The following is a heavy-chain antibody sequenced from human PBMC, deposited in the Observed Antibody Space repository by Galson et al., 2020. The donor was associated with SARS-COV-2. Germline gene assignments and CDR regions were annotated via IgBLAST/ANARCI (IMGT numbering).Heavy chain of an antibody. CDR3: AREVPPRETGPHYDSSGYYWGAFDI. J-gene: IGHJ3*02. Sequence: GGSLRLSCAASGFTFSSYSMNWVRQAPGKGLEWVSSISSSSSYIYYADSVKGRFTISRDNAKNSLYLQMNSLRAEDTAVYYCAREVPPRETGPHYDSSGYYWGAFDIWGQGTMVTVSS. D-gene: IGHD3-22*01. CDR2: ISSSSSYI. CDR1: GFTFSSYS. V-gene: IGHV3-21*01.